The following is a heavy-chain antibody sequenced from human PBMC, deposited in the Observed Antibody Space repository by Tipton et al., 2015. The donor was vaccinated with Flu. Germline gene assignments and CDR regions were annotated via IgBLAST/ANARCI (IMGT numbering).Heavy chain of an antibody. CDR1: GGSFSGYY. CDR2: INHSGST. V-gene: IGHV4-34*01. Sequence: TLSLTCAVHGGSFSGYYWSWIRQPPGKGLEWIGEINHSGSTNYNPSLKSRVTISVDTSKNQFSLKLSSVTAADTAVYYCAGGYVLRFLEWLSAFDYWGQGTLVTVSS. CDR3: AGGYVLRFLEWLSAFDY. D-gene: IGHD3-3*01. J-gene: IGHJ4*02.